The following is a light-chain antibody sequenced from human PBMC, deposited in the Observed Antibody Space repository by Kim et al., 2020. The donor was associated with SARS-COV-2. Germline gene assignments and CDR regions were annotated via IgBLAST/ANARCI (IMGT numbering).Light chain of an antibody. V-gene: IGKV1-9*01. CDR3: QQHNSYPLT. Sequence: DIHLTQSPSFLSASVGDRVTITSRASQGISSYLAWYQQKPGEAPKLLIYAASTLQSGVPSRFSGSGSGTEFTLTISSLQPEDFATYYCQQHNSYPLTFGGGTKVDIK. J-gene: IGKJ4*01. CDR1: QGISSY. CDR2: AAS.